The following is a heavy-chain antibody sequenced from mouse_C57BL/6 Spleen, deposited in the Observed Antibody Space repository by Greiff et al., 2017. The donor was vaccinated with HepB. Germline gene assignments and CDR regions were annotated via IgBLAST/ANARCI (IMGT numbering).Heavy chain of an antibody. CDR1: GYTFTSYW. J-gene: IGHJ3*01. Sequence: QVQLQQPGAELVRPGTSVKLSCKASGYTFTSYWMHWVKQRPGQGLEWIGVIDPSDSYTNYNQKFKGKATLTVDTSSSTAYMQLSSLTSEDSAVYYCARSVAGKGAWFAYWGQGTLVTVSA. V-gene: IGHV1-59*01. CDR2: IDPSDSYT. D-gene: IGHD1-1*01. CDR3: ARSVAGKGAWFAY.